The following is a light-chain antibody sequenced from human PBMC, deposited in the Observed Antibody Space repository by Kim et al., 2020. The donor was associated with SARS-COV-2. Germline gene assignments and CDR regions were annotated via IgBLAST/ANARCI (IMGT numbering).Light chain of an antibody. V-gene: IGLV9-49*01. J-gene: IGLJ1*01. CDR1: SCDSNYR. Sequence: CTRGSCDSNYRVDWYRQGQRKGPRFVMRVGTGGIVGSKGDGIPDRFSVLGSGLNRYLTIKNIQEEDESDYHCGADHGSGSNFVYVFGTGTKVTVL. CDR2: VGTGGIVG. CDR3: GADHGSGSNFVYV.